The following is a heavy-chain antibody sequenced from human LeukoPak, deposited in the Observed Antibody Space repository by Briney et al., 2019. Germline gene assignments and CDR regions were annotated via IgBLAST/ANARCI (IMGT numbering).Heavy chain of an antibody. CDR3: ARGQLRLSN. CDR2: IYYSGST. Sequence: PSETLSLTCTVSGGSISSSSYYWGWIRQPPGKGLEWIGGIYYSGSTYYNPDRKSRVTISEDTSKNQFSLKLTAVSAPDTAVYYCARGQLRLSNWGQGSLVIVSS. D-gene: IGHD6-25*01. J-gene: IGHJ4*02. CDR1: GGSISSSSYY. V-gene: IGHV4-39*07.